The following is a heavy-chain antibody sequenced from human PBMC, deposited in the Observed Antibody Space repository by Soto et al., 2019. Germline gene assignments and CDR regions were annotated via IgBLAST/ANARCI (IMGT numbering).Heavy chain of an antibody. V-gene: IGHV4-59*01. CDR2: ILYTGNT. Sequence: PSETLSLTCTVSGASISSYYWSWIRQPPGKGREWLGYILYTGNTNYSPSLKSRVTMSVDTSKNQVSLKLSAVTAADTAVYFCARAAYGSGSYYAPYYYYAMDVWGQGTTVTVSS. J-gene: IGHJ6*02. D-gene: IGHD3-10*01. CDR1: GASISSYY. CDR3: ARAAYGSGSYYAPYYYYAMDV.